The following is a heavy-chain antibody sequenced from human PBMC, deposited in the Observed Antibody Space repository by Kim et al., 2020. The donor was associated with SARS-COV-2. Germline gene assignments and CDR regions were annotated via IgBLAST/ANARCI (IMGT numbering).Heavy chain of an antibody. CDR2: IYYSGST. J-gene: IGHJ2*01. CDR3: ARAILGGGWRFGELFDSSDTPYFDL. CDR1: GGSISSYY. D-gene: IGHD3-10*01. Sequence: SETLSLTCTVSGGSISSYYWSWIRQPPGKGLEWIGYIYYSGSTNYNPSLKSRVTISVDTSKNQFSLKLSSVTAAGTAVYYCARAILGGGWRFGELFDSSDTPYFDLWGRGTLVTVSS. V-gene: IGHV4-59*13.